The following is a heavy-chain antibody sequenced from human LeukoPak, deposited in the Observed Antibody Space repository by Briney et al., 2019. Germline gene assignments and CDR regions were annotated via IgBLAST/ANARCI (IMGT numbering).Heavy chain of an antibody. V-gene: IGHV1-2*02. Sequence: ASVKVSCTASGYTFTDYYMHWVRQAPGQGLELVAWINPKSGGTYVAQKFPGRVTMTRDTSISTAYMELGRLRSDDTAVYYCAREGPGGSYLFDYWGQGTLVTVSS. CDR2: INPKSGGT. J-gene: IGHJ4*02. D-gene: IGHD1-26*01. CDR3: AREGPGGSYLFDY. CDR1: GYTFTDYY.